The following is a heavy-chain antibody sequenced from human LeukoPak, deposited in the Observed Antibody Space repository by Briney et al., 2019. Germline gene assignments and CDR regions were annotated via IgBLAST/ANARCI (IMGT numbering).Heavy chain of an antibody. Sequence: ASVKVSCKVSGYTFTDYCMHWVQQAPGKGLEWMGLVDPEDGETIYAEKFQGRVTITADTSTDTAYMELSSLRSEDTAVYYCATDRGIAAAGALDYWGQGTLVTVSS. CDR1: GYTFTDYC. CDR3: ATDRGIAAAGALDY. D-gene: IGHD6-13*01. J-gene: IGHJ4*02. V-gene: IGHV1-69-2*01. CDR2: VDPEDGET.